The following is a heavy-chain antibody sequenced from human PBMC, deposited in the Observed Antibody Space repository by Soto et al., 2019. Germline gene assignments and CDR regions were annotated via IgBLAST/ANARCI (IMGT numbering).Heavy chain of an antibody. J-gene: IGHJ4*02. CDR1: GGTFSSYA. V-gene: IGHV1-69*01. D-gene: IGHD2-15*01. CDR2: IIPIFGTA. CDR3: ARRGYCSGGSCYSFDY. Sequence: QVQLVQSGAEVKKPGSSVKVSCKASGGTFSSYAISWVRQAPGQGLEWMGGIIPIFGTANYAQKFQGRVTITADESTSTAYMELSGLRSEDTAVYYCARRGYCSGGSCYSFDYWGQGTLVTVSS.